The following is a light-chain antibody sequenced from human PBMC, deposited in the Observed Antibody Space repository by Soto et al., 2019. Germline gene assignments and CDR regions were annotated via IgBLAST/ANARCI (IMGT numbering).Light chain of an antibody. CDR3: QQYNSYSPLT. CDR1: QSISSW. CDR2: DAF. V-gene: IGKV1-5*01. Sequence: DIQMTQSPSSLSASVGDRVTITCRASQSISSWLAWYQQKPGKAPTLLIFDAFSLESGVPSRFSGSRSGTEFTLTISSLQPDDYATYYCQQYNSYSPLTFGGGTKVDIK. J-gene: IGKJ4*01.